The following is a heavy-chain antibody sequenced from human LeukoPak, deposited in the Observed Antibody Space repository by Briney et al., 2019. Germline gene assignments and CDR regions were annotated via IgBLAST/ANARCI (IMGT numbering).Heavy chain of an antibody. Sequence: GGSLRLSCAASGFTVNNYEMNWVRQAPGKGLEWVSYISSSGSTKYYADSVKGRFTISRDNAKNSLYLQMNSLRAEDTAVYYCARDWSGWSFDPWGQGTLVTVSS. D-gene: IGHD6-19*01. CDR1: GFTVNNYE. CDR2: ISSSGSTK. V-gene: IGHV3-48*03. J-gene: IGHJ5*02. CDR3: ARDWSGWSFDP.